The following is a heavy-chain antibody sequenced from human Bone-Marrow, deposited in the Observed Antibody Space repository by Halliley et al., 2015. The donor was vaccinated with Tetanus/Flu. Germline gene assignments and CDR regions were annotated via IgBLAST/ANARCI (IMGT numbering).Heavy chain of an antibody. D-gene: IGHD3-16*01. CDR2: ISHSWST. V-gene: IGHV4-4*02. Sequence: TLSLTCTVSGGSISGSNWWSWVRQTPGKGLEWLGEISHSWSTNYNPSLKSRVSLSVDKTKNQFSRNLSSVTTADTAVYYCARASGMVGISLEEAHFDYWGQGALVTVSS. CDR3: ARASGMVGISLEEAHFDY. J-gene: IGHJ4*02. CDR1: GGSISGSNW.